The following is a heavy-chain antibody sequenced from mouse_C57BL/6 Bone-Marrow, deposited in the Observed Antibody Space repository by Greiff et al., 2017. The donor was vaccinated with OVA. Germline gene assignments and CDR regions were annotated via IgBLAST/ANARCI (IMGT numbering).Heavy chain of an antibody. CDR3: ARGRYYGSFYAMDY. J-gene: IGHJ4*01. D-gene: IGHD1-1*01. V-gene: IGHV1-81*01. CDR1: GYTFTSYG. CDR2: IYPRSGNT. Sequence: VQLQQSGAELARPGASVKLSCKASGYTFTSYGISWVKQRTGQGLEWIGEIYPRSGNTYYNEQFKGKATLTADKSSSTAYMELRSLTSEDSSVHFCARGRYYGSFYAMDYWGQGTSVTVSS.